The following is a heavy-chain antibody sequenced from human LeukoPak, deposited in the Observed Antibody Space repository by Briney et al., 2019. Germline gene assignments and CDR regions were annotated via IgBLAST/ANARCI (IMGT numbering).Heavy chain of an antibody. D-gene: IGHD2-2*01. V-gene: IGHV4-34*01. J-gene: IGHJ4*02. CDR1: GGSFGGYK. CDR2: INHSGGP. CDR3: ARGLTERCSSASCSGQLDY. Sequence: KTSETLSLTCAVYGGSFGGYKWSWIRQPPGKGLEWIGEINHSGGPNYNPSLKSRVTISVDTLKNQISLRVTSVTAADTAVYYCARGLTERCSSASCSGQLDYWGQGNLVTVPS.